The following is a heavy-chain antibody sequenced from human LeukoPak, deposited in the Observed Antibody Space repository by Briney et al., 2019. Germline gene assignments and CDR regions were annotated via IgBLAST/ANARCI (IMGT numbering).Heavy chain of an antibody. Sequence: SETLSLTCSVSDGSINSYYWNWIRRPPGKGLEWIGYIYYNGNTNYSPSLKSRVTMSVDTSKNLFSLKVSSVTDADTAVYYCARGRSNYYGMDVWGQGTTVTVSS. D-gene: IGHD1-26*01. V-gene: IGHV4-59*01. CDR1: DGSINSYY. CDR2: IYYNGNT. J-gene: IGHJ6*02. CDR3: ARGRSNYYGMDV.